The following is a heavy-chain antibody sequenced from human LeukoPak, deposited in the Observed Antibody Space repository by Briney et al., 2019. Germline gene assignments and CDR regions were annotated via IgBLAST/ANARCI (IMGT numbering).Heavy chain of an antibody. CDR2: ISGSGGST. D-gene: IGHD6-13*01. V-gene: IGHV3-23*01. CDR1: GFTFSSYA. Sequence: PGGSLRLSCAASGFTFSSYAMSWVRQAPGKGLEWVSAISGSGGSTYYADSVKGRFTISRDNSKNTLYLRMNSLRAEDAAVYYCAKMRGIIAAAAIFDYWGQGTLVTVSS. J-gene: IGHJ4*02. CDR3: AKMRGIIAAAAIFDY.